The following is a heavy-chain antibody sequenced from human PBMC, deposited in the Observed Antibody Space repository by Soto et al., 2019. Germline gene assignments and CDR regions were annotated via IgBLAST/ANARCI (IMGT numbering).Heavy chain of an antibody. D-gene: IGHD1-1*01. V-gene: IGHV3-21*01. CDR3: ARDGVQLERRKNYYYYGMDV. CDR1: GFTFSSYS. Sequence: PGGSLSLSCASSGFTFSSYSMNWVRQAPGKGLEWVSSISSSSSYIYYADSVKGRFTISRDNAKNSLYLQMNSLRAEDTAVYYCARDGVQLERRKNYYYYGMDVWGQGTTVTVSS. J-gene: IGHJ6*02. CDR2: ISSSSSYI.